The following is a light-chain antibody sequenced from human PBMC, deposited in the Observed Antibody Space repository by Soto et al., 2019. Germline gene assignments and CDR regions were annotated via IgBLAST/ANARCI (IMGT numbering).Light chain of an antibody. CDR2: AAS. CDR3: QESYSAQYT. CDR1: QSITTY. Sequence: DIQMTQSPSSLSASVGDRVTISCRASQSITTYLNWYQQEPGKAPRLLIYAASSLQSGVPSRFSGSGSGTDFTLTITSLQPEDFATYYCQESYSAQYTFGQGTNLEIK. J-gene: IGKJ2*01. V-gene: IGKV1-39*01.